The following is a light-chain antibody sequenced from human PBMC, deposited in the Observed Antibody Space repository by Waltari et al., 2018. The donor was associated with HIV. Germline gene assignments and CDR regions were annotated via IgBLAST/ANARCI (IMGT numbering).Light chain of an antibody. CDR3: QHYGSSPWT. CDR1: QSVSSNS. V-gene: IGKV3-20*01. J-gene: IGKJ1*01. Sequence: EIVLTQSPGTLSLSPGERATLSCRASQSVSSNSLAWYQQRPGQPPRFLIYGASSRAIGIPDRFSGGGSGTDFTLTISRLEPEDFAVYYCQHYGSSPWTFGQWTKVEIK. CDR2: GAS.